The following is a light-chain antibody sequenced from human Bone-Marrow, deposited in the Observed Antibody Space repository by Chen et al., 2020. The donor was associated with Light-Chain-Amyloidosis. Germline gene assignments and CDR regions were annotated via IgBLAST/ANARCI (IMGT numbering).Light chain of an antibody. CDR3: QQYYSAPYT. V-gene: IGKV4-1*01. CDR2: WAS. Sequence: IVMTQSPDSLAVSLGERATINCKSSESLLYRSNNKNYLGWYQQKPGQSPKLLMYWASTRESGVPDRVSGSGSGTDFTLTISSLQAEDVAVYYCQQYYSAPYTFGQGTKLEIQ. CDR1: ESLLYRSNNKNY. J-gene: IGKJ2*01.